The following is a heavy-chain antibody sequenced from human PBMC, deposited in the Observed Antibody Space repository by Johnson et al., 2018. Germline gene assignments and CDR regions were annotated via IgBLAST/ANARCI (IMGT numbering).Heavy chain of an antibody. J-gene: IGHJ6*03. CDR2: ISTNGGSS. V-gene: IGHV3-64*04. Sequence: QVQLVESGGGLVQPGGSLRLSCAASGFTFSSYAMSWVRQGPGKGLEYVAAISTNGGSSNYANSVKGRFTISRDNSKNTLYLQMNSLRAEDTAVYHCARDSSMTNYYYYMDVWGKGTTVTVSS. CDR1: GFTFSSYA. D-gene: IGHD2-2*01. CDR3: ARDSSMTNYYYYMDV.